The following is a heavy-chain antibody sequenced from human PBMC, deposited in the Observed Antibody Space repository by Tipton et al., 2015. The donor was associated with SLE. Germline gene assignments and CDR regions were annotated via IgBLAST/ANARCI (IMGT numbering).Heavy chain of an antibody. Sequence: QLVQSGEEVKKPGESLKISCKGSGYIFATSWIGWVRQMPGKGLERMGIIYPGDSDTKYSPSFQGQVTISVDRSISTAYLQWSSLKASDTAIYYCARVLPGDASGFFFPAAFDIWGQGTLVTVSS. J-gene: IGHJ3*02. CDR3: ARVLPGDASGFFFPAAFDI. CDR1: GYIFATSW. D-gene: IGHD3-22*01. V-gene: IGHV5-51*03. CDR2: IYPGDSDT.